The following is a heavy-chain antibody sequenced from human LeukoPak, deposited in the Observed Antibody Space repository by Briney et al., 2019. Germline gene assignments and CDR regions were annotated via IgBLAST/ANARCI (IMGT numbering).Heavy chain of an antibody. V-gene: IGHV3-30-3*01. J-gene: IGHJ3*02. CDR3: ARDPKGGYSYGWGAFDI. Sequence: GRSLRLSCAASGFTFSSYAMHWVRQAPGKGLEWVAVISYDGSNQYYADSVKGRFTISRDNSKNTLYLKMNSLRAEDTAVYYCARDPKGGYSYGWGAFDIWGHGTMVTVSS. CDR2: ISYDGSNQ. CDR1: GFTFSSYA. D-gene: IGHD5-18*01.